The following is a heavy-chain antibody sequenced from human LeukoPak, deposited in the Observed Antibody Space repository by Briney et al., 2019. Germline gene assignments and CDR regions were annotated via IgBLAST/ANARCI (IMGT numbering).Heavy chain of an antibody. CDR3: ARGDGDYYFDY. CDR2: IYYSGST. CDR1: GGSISSGGYY. J-gene: IGHJ4*02. Sequence: SETLSLACTVSGGSISSGGYYWSWIRQHPGKGLEWIGYIYYSGSTYYNPSLKSRVTISVDTSKNQFSLKLSSVTAADTAVYYCARGDGDYYFDYWGQGTLVTVSS. V-gene: IGHV4-31*03. D-gene: IGHD4-17*01.